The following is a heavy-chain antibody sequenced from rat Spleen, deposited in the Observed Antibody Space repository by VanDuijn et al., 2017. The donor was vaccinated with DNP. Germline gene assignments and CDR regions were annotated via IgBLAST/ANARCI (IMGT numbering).Heavy chain of an antibody. V-gene: IGHV5-22*01. CDR2: IRYDCGST. D-gene: IGHD3-1*01. CDR3: ARWSTSRWSFDF. J-gene: IGHJ1*01. Sequence: EVQLVASGGGLVQPGGSLKLSCAASGFTFSDYYMAWVRQAPTKGLEWVAYIRYDCGSTYYGDSVEGRFTLARDNAKSTLYLHMNSLRSEDMATYYCARWSTSRWSFDFWGPGTMVTGSS. CDR1: GFTFSDYY.